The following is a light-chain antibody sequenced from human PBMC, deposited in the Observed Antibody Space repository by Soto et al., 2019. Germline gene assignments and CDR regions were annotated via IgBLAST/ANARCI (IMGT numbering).Light chain of an antibody. CDR3: QQRSNWPPQYT. Sequence: EIVLTQSPATLSLSPGEIATLSCRASQSVSSYLAWYQQKPGQAPRLLIYDASNRATGTPARFSGSGSGTDFTLTISSLEPEDFAVYYCQQRSNWPPQYTFGQGTKLEIK. J-gene: IGKJ2*01. V-gene: IGKV3-11*01. CDR2: DAS. CDR1: QSVSSY.